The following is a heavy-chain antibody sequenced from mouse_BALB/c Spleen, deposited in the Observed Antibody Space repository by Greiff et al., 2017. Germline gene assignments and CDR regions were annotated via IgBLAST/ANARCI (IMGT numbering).Heavy chain of an antibody. CDR2: ISSGSSTI. CDR3: AAVRGDYFDY. J-gene: IGHJ2*01. CDR1: GFTFSSFG. Sequence: EVQLVESGGGLVQPGGSRKLSCAASGFTFSSFGMHWVRQAPEKGLEWVAYISSGSSTIYYADTVKGRFTISRDNPKNTLFLQMTSLRSEDTAMYYCAAVRGDYFDYWGQGTTLTVSS. V-gene: IGHV5-17*02. D-gene: IGHD2-13*01.